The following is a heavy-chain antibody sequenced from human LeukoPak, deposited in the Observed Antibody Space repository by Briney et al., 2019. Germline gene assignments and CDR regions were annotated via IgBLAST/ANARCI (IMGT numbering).Heavy chain of an antibody. CDR2: INHSGST. D-gene: IGHD2-15*01. Sequence: KASETLSLTCAVYGGSFSGYYWSWIRQPPGKGLEWIGEINHSGSTNYNPSLKSRVTISVDTSKNQFSLKLSSVTAADTAVYYCARLWSTSCKGGSCPHQPNYWGQGTRVTVPS. J-gene: IGHJ4*02. V-gene: IGHV4-34*01. CDR3: ARLWSTSCKGGSCPHQPNY. CDR1: GGSFSGYY.